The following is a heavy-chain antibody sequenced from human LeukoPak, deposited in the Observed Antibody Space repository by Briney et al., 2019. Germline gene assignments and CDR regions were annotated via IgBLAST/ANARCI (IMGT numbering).Heavy chain of an antibody. V-gene: IGHV3-30*02. J-gene: IGHJ6*03. Sequence: GGSLRLSCAASGFTFSSYGMHWVRQAPGKGLEWVAFIRYDGSNKYYADSVKGRFTISRDNSKNTLYLQMNSLRAEDTAVYYCAKDGWFGEYEYYYYYYMDVWGKGTTVTISS. D-gene: IGHD3-10*01. CDR2: IRYDGSNK. CDR3: AKDGWFGEYEYYYYYYMDV. CDR1: GFTFSSYG.